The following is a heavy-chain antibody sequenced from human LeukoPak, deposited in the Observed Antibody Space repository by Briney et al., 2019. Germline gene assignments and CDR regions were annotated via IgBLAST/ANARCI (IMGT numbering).Heavy chain of an antibody. CDR3: ARGAYSSGWERNWYFDL. D-gene: IGHD6-19*01. V-gene: IGHV3-33*01. J-gene: IGHJ2*01. Sequence: GGSLRLSCAASGFTFSSYGMHWVRQAPGKGLEWVAVIWYGGSNKYYADSVKGRFTISRDNSKNTLYLQMNSLRAEDTAVYYCARGAYSSGWERNWYFDLWGRGTLVTVSS. CDR2: IWYGGSNK. CDR1: GFTFSSYG.